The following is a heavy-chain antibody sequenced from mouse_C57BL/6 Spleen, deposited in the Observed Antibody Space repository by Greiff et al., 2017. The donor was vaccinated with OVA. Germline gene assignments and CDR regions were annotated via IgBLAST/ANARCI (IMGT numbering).Heavy chain of an antibody. V-gene: IGHV5-9*01. CDR2: ISGGGGNT. CDR3: ARDNWDFDY. J-gene: IGHJ2*01. D-gene: IGHD4-1*01. Sequence: EVQRVESGGGLVKPGGSLKLSCAASGFTFSSYTMSWVRQTPEKRLEWVATISGGGGNTYYPDSVKGRFTISRDNAKNTLYLQMSSLRSEDTALYYCARDNWDFDYWGQGTTLTVSS. CDR1: GFTFSSYT.